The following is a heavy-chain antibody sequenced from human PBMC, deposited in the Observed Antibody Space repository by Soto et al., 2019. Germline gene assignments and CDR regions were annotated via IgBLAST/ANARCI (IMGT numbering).Heavy chain of an antibody. V-gene: IGHV5-51*01. CDR2: IYPGDSDT. Sequence: EVQLVQSGAEVKKPGESLKISCKGSGYSFTSYWIGWVRQMPGKGLEWMGIIYPGDSDTRYSPSFQGQVTISADKSISTACLQWSSLKASDTAIYYCARTAAAGKYYYGVDVWGQGTTVTVSS. J-gene: IGHJ6*02. D-gene: IGHD6-13*01. CDR1: GYSFTSYW. CDR3: ARTAAAGKYYYGVDV.